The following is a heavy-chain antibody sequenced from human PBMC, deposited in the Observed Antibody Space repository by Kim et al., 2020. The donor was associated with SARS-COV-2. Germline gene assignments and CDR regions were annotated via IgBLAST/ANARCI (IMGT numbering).Heavy chain of an antibody. CDR3: ARTLVLSGYYGMDV. V-gene: IGHV3-33*01. J-gene: IGHJ6*02. D-gene: IGHD3-10*01. Sequence: YADSVKGRFTISRDKSKTTLYLQMNSLRAEDTAVYYCARTLVLSGYYGMDVWGQGTTVTVSS.